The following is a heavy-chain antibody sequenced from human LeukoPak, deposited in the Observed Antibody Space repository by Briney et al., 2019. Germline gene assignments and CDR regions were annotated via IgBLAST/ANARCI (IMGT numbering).Heavy chain of an antibody. V-gene: IGHV4-31*03. J-gene: IGHJ6*02. Sequence: SQTLSLTCTVSSGSISSGGYYWSWIRQHPGKGLEWIGYIYYSGSTYYNPSLKSRVTISVDTSKNQFSLKLSSVTAADTAVYYCARDEGGIMVRGVTYYYYYYGMDVWGQGTTVTVSS. CDR2: IYYSGST. CDR1: SGSISSGGYY. CDR3: ARDEGGIMVRGVTYYYYYYGMDV. D-gene: IGHD3-10*01.